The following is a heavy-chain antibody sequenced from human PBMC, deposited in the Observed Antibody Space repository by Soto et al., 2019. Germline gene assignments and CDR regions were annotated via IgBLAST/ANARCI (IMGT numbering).Heavy chain of an antibody. D-gene: IGHD2-2*01. CDR2: ISYDGSNK. V-gene: IGHV3-30-3*01. CDR1: GFIFSSYA. CDR3: GRCSSTSCHLGADY. Sequence: GGSLRLSCAASGFIFSSYAMHWVHQAPGKGLEWVALISYDGSNKYYADSVKGRFTISRDNSKNMLYLQMNSLRTEDTSVYYCGRCSSTSCHLGADYWGQGTLVTVS. J-gene: IGHJ4*02.